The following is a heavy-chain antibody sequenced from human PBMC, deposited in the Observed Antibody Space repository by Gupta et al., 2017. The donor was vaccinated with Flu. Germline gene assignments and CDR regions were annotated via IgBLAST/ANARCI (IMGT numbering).Heavy chain of an antibody. J-gene: IGHJ4*02. Sequence: GWISAHNGNTNYAQKLQGRVTMTTDTSTSTAYMELRSLRSDDTAVYYCARDSRGGATVFDYWGQGTLVTVSS. CDR3: ARDSRGGATVFDY. D-gene: IGHD1-26*01. CDR2: ISAHNGNT. V-gene: IGHV1-18*01.